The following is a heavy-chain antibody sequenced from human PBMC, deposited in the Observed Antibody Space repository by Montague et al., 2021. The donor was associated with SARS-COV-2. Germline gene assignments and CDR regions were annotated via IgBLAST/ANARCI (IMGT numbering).Heavy chain of an antibody. Sequence: SETLSLTCTVSGGSISGYFWSWIRQSPGKGLEWIGCIYYSGTTKYNPALKSRVAISLETSKNQFSLKLSSVTAADTAVYYCARSVFSESRRKGLWGVSSVGSFSMDVWGQGTTVTVSS. CDR3: ARSVFSESRRKGLWGVSSVGSFSMDV. CDR2: IYYSGTT. V-gene: IGHV4-59*01. D-gene: IGHD3-10*01. CDR1: GGSISGYF. J-gene: IGHJ6*02.